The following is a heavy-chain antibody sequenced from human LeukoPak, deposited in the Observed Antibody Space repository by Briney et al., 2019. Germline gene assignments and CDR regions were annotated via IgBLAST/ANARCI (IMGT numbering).Heavy chain of an antibody. CDR2: ISRDSTTI. CDR1: GFTFSSFH. Sequence: GGSLRLSCAASGFTFSSFHINWVRQAPGKGLEWLSYISRDSTTIYYADSVKGRFTISRDNAKNSLYLQMNSLRAEDTAVYHCATDYYDSSGYYAGSYWGQGTLVTVSS. V-gene: IGHV3-48*01. D-gene: IGHD3-22*01. CDR3: ATDYYDSSGYYAGSY. J-gene: IGHJ4*02.